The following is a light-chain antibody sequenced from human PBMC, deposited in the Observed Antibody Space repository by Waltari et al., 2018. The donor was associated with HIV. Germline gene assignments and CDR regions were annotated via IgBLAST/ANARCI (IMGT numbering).Light chain of an antibody. CDR2: EGY. Sequence: SYELTQAPSVSVSPGQTARITCSGHILTYKYHFWYQQTSGQAPVAVNYEGYKRPSGIPERFSGSRSGTTATLTITGAQVDDEGDYYCYSTDSSGKGVFGGGTKLTVV. CDR1: ILTYKY. J-gene: IGLJ3*02. V-gene: IGLV3-10*01. CDR3: YSTDSSGKGV.